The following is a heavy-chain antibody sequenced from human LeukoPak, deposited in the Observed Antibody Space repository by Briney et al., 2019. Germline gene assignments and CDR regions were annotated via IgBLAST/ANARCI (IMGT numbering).Heavy chain of an antibody. CDR2: ISHSGST. CDR1: GFTFSSYA. Sequence: GSLRLSCAASGFTFSSYAMSWVRQAPGKGLEWIGEISHSGSTNYNPSLKSRVTISVDTSKNQFSLKLSSVTAADTAVYYCARVSSINYDSGFDYWGQGTLVTVSS. D-gene: IGHD3-22*01. CDR3: ARVSSINYDSGFDY. J-gene: IGHJ4*02. V-gene: IGHV4-34*01.